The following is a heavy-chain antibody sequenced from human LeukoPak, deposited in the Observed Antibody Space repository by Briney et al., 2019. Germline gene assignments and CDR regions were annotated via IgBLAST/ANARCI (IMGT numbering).Heavy chain of an antibody. CDR2: ISPNSGGT. V-gene: IGHV1-2*02. D-gene: IGHD6-13*01. Sequence: ASVKVSCKASVYTFTGYYMHWVRQAPGQGLEWMGWISPNSGGTNYAQKFQGRVTMTRDTSISTAYMERSRLTSDDTAVYYCAREYSSSWYGPYYFDYWGQGTLVTVSS. CDR1: VYTFTGYY. CDR3: AREYSSSWYGPYYFDY. J-gene: IGHJ4*02.